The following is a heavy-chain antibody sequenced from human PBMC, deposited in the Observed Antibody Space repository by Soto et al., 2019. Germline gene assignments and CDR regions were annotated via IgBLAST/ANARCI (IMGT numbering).Heavy chain of an antibody. CDR3: ARGEDAFFYYGLDV. CDR1: GGSITSSY. V-gene: IGHV4-59*01. Sequence: PSETLSLTCTVSGGSITSSYWSWIRRPPGKGLEWIAYIYDTGISGYTPSTSYNPSLKGRVTMSVDTSKSQFSLKLTSVTAADTAGYYCARGEDAFFYYGLDVWGQGITVTVS. CDR2: IYDTGISGYTPST. J-gene: IGHJ6*02.